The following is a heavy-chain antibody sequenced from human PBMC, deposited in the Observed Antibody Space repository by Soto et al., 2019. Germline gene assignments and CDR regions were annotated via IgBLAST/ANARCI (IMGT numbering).Heavy chain of an antibody. CDR3: ARDRYYDDTGLYYESAD. D-gene: IGHD3-22*01. V-gene: IGHV1-69*01. CDR2: ILPRLGLT. J-gene: IGHJ4*02. Sequence: QVQLVQSGAEVKKPGSSVKVSCKASGGTFGNYGISWVRQAPGQGLERMGGILPRLGLTKSAQRFQGRVTFTADESTNTAYMELSSLRSEDSAVFYCARDRYYDDTGLYYESADWGQGTLVTVSS. CDR1: GGTFGNYG.